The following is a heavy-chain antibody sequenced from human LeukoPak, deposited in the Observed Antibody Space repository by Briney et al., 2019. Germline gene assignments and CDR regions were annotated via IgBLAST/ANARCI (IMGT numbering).Heavy chain of an antibody. D-gene: IGHD2-2*01. CDR2: IYSGGST. J-gene: IGHJ4*02. Sequence: GGSLRLSCAASGLTVSSNYMSWVRQAPGKGLEWVSVIYSGGSTYYADSVKGRFTISRDNSKNTLYLQMNSLRPEDTAVYYCTKELTPLTSWTPFDSWGQGTLVTVSS. CDR1: GLTVSSNY. CDR3: TKELTPLTSWTPFDS. V-gene: IGHV3-66*02.